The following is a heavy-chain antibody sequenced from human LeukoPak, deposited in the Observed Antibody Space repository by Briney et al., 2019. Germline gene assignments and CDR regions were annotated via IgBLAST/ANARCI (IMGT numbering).Heavy chain of an antibody. CDR2: ITGSGGNT. CDR1: GFTFSNYA. V-gene: IGHV3-23*01. Sequence: GASLRLSCVASGFTFSNYAMSWVRQAPRKGVEWVSAITGSGGNTYYADCVKGRFTISRDNSKNTVFLQMTSLRAEDTAVYYCAKWGDYDVLTGYYVSDYWGQGTLVTVSS. CDR3: AKWGDYDVLTGYYVSDY. J-gene: IGHJ4*02. D-gene: IGHD3-9*01.